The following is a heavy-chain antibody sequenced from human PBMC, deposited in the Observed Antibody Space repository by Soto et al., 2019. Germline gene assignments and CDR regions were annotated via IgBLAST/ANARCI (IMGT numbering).Heavy chain of an antibody. CDR2: INPSGGST. CDR3: ARDLLTVTTKSGPRDYYYYYMDV. V-gene: IGHV1-46*03. Sequence: ASVKVSCKASGYTFTSYYMHWVRQAPGQGLEWMGIINPSGGSTSYAQKFQGRVTMTRDTSTSTVYMELSSLRSEDTAVYYCARDLLTVTTKSGPRDYYYYYMDVWGKGTTVTVSS. CDR1: GYTFTSYY. J-gene: IGHJ6*03. D-gene: IGHD4-4*01.